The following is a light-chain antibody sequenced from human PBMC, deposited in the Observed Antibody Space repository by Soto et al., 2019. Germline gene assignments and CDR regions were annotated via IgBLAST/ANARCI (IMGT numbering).Light chain of an antibody. CDR1: QSVSNNY. V-gene: IGKV3-20*01. CDR2: GAS. CDR3: QQYGSSGT. J-gene: IGKJ1*01. Sequence: EIVLTQSPGTLSLSPGERANLSCRASQSVSNNYLAWYQQKPGQAPRLLLYGASNRATGIPDRFSGSGSGTDFTLTISRLEPEDFAVYYCQQYGSSGTFGQGTKVDIK.